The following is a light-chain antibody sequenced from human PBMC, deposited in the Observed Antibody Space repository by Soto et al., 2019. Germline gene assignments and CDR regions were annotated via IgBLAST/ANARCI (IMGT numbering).Light chain of an antibody. CDR3: QQYGSLPET. J-gene: IGKJ1*01. CDR2: GAS. V-gene: IGKV3-20*01. CDR1: QSVRNDY. Sequence: EVVLTQFPGTLPVSLGERATLSCRASQSVRNDYFEWYQQKRGQAPRLLIHGASTTATGIPYRFSGSGSGTDFILTSSGVGPGDVAMYFCQQYGSLPETFGQGTKVEIK.